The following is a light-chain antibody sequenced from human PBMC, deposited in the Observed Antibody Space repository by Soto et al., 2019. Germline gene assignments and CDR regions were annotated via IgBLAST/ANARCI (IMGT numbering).Light chain of an antibody. CDR2: DAS. Sequence: DNTLSQPPSTLSASGRDRVTSNCLASQSISRWLAWYQKKPGKAPKLLVYDASNLEIRVPSRFSGSGSGTEFTLTISSLQPDDFATYYCQQYNNYLWTFGQGAKV. V-gene: IGKV1-5*01. J-gene: IGKJ1*01. CDR3: QQYNNYLWT. CDR1: QSISRW.